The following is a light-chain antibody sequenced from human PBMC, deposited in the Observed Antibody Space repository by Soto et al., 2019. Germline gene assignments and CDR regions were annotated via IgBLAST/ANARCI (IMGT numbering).Light chain of an antibody. V-gene: IGKV3-15*01. CDR2: GAS. Sequence: EIVMTQSPATLSVSPGERATLSCRASQSVSSNLAWYQQKPGQAPRLLIYGASTRATGIPARFSGSGSGTEFTLTISRLTSEDLAVYYCQQYNNGPPYPFGQGPKMEIK. J-gene: IGKJ2*01. CDR1: QSVSSN. CDR3: QQYNNGPPYP.